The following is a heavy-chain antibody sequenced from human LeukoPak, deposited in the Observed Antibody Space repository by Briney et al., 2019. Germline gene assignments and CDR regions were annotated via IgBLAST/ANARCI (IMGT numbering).Heavy chain of an antibody. CDR2: IWDGGSEK. V-gene: IGHV3-33*06. CDR3: AKDLAGSLYGETPFYFDY. CDR1: GFPFCSYG. J-gene: IGHJ4*02. D-gene: IGHD4-17*01. Sequence: GGSLRLSCAASGFPFCSYGMLWAPPAPGKGREGGVVIWDGGSEKYYADSVKGRFSISRDNSENTLSLQVNSLRAEDTAVYYCAKDLAGSLYGETPFYFDYWGQGTLVTVSS.